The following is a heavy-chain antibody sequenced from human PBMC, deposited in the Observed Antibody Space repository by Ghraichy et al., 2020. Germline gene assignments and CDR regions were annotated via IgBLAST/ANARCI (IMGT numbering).Heavy chain of an antibody. Sequence: GGSLRLTCAASGFTFSAYPMSWVRQAPGKGLEWVSAISAGGTNTYYADSVKGRFTISRDNSKNTLYLQISSLRAEDTAIYYCVKDHHTTRSSPYPDAFDIWGQGTMVTVSS. CDR2: ISAGGTNT. J-gene: IGHJ3*02. D-gene: IGHD6-6*01. V-gene: IGHV3-23*01. CDR1: GFTFSAYP. CDR3: VKDHHTTRSSPYPDAFDI.